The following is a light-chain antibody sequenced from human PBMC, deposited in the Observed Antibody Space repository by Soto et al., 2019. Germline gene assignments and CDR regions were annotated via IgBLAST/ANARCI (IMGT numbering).Light chain of an antibody. CDR3: GSWDSSLTVVM. CDR1: SSNIENNY. CDR2: DNN. Sequence: QSVLTQPPSVSAAPGQKITISCSGTSSNIENNYVSWYQQFPGTAPKLLIYDNNKRPSGIPDRFSGSKSGTSATLGITGLQTGDEADYYCGSWDSSLTVVMFGGGTKLTVL. J-gene: IGLJ3*02. V-gene: IGLV1-51*01.